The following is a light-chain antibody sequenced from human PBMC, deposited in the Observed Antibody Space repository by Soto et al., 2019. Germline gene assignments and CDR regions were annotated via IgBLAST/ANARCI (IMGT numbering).Light chain of an antibody. CDR3: QQSDNLPGFT. J-gene: IGKJ3*01. V-gene: IGKV1-33*01. CDR1: QDSNTF. Sequence: DIQVTQSPPSLSASVGDRVTVTCQASQDSNTFLNWFQQRPGEAPKLLIYATSNLEPGVPSRFSGRQSGTDFILSISSLQPEVVGTYCCQQSDNLPGFTFGPGPKVNL. CDR2: ATS.